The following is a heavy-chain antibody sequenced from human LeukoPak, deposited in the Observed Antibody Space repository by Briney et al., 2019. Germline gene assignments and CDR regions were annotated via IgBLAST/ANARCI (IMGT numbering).Heavy chain of an antibody. CDR3: ARVGGYSGYDYGY. V-gene: IGHV3-74*01. Sequence: GGSLRLSCAASGFTFSSYWMHWVRQAPGKGLVWVSRINSDGSSTSYADSVKGRFTISRDNAKYTLYLQMNSLRAEDTAVYYCARVGGYSGYDYGYWGQGTLVTVSS. CDR2: INSDGSST. D-gene: IGHD5-12*01. J-gene: IGHJ4*02. CDR1: GFTFSSYW.